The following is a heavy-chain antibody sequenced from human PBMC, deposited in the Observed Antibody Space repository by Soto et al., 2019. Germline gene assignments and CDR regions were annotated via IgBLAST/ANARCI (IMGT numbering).Heavy chain of an antibody. Sequence: GSGPTLVNPTQTLTLTCTFSGFSLSTSGMRVSWIRQPPGKALEWLARIDWDDDKFYSTSLKTRLTISKDTSKNQVVLTMTNMDPVDTATYYCARTPGQNGADEGTFDIWGQGTMVTVSS. CDR1: GFSLSTSGMR. CDR2: IDWDDDK. J-gene: IGHJ3*02. D-gene: IGHD1-1*01. V-gene: IGHV2-70*04. CDR3: ARTPGQNGADEGTFDI.